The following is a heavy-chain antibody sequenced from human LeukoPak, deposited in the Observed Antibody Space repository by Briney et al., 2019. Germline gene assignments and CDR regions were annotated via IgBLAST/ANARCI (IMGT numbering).Heavy chain of an antibody. CDR3: ARGRIAVAGIFDY. D-gene: IGHD6-19*01. CDR1: GFTFSSYA. J-gene: IGHJ4*02. Sequence: GRSLRLSCAASGFTFSSYAMHWARQAPGKGLEWVAVIWYDGSNKYYVDSVKGRFTISRDNSKNTLYLQMNSLRAEDTAVYYCARGRIAVAGIFDYWGQGTLVTVSS. V-gene: IGHV3-33*08. CDR2: IWYDGSNK.